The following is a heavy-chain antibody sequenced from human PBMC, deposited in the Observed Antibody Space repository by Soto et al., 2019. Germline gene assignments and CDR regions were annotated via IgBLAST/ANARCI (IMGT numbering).Heavy chain of an antibody. CDR1: GGTFSSYA. V-gene: IGHV1-69*01. CDR2: IIPIFGTA. CDR3: ASAHYYDSSGPATNWFDP. D-gene: IGHD3-22*01. Sequence: SCKASGGTFSSYAISWVRQAPGQGLEWMGGIIPIFGTANYAQKFQGRVTITADESTSTAYMELSSLRSEDTAVYYCASAHYYDSSGPATNWFDPWGQGTLVTVSS. J-gene: IGHJ5*02.